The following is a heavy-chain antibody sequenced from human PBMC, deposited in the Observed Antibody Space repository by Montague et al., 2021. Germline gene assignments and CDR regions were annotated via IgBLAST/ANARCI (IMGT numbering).Heavy chain of an antibody. CDR2: VSHGGRT. Sequence: SETLSLTCTVSRSLINSDYYWGWIRQPPGKGLEWMGSVSHGGRTYYNPPLKSRVTISVATSNNHFSLQLSSVTAADTAMYYCARERDRYYYMDIWGKGTTITVSS. CDR3: ARERDRYYYMDI. CDR1: RSLINSDYY. J-gene: IGHJ6*03. V-gene: IGHV4-38-2*02.